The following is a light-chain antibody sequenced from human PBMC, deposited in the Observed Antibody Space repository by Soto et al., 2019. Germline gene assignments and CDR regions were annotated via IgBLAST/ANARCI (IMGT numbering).Light chain of an antibody. Sequence: QSALTQPASVSGSPGQSITISCTGTSSDVGSYNLVSWYQQHPGKAPKLMIYEVSKRPSGVSNRFSGSKSGNTASLTISGIQADDEADYYCCSYAGSSTEVFGGGTKLTVL. CDR3: CSYAGSSTEV. CDR2: EVS. J-gene: IGLJ2*01. V-gene: IGLV2-23*02. CDR1: SSDVGSYNL.